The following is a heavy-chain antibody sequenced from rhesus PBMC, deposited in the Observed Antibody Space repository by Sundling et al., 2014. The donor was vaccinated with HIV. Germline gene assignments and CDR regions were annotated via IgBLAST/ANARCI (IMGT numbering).Heavy chain of an antibody. Sequence: QVQLQESGPGLVKPSETLSLTCAVSGYSIYSGYGWNWIRQPPGKGLEWIGRISGSGGSTDYNPSLRSRVAISKDTSKNRFFLRLSSMTAADTAVYYCARGRRYYSGDYFFDYWGQGVLVTVSS. CDR1: GYSIYSGYG. CDR3: ARGRRYYSGDYFFDY. V-gene: IGHV4-127*01. CDR2: ISGSGGST. D-gene: IGHD3-16*01. J-gene: IGHJ4*01.